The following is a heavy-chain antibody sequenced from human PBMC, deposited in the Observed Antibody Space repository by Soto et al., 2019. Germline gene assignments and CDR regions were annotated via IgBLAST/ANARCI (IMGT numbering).Heavy chain of an antibody. CDR1: GFTFISYA. Sequence: GGSLRLSCAASGFTFISYAMSWVRQAPGKGLEWVSSISSSSSYIYYADSVKGRFTISRDNAKNSLYLQMNSLRAEDTAVYYCARDLYDILTGYSRAHDYWGQGTLVTVSS. CDR3: ARDLYDILTGYSRAHDY. D-gene: IGHD3-9*01. CDR2: ISSSSSYI. J-gene: IGHJ4*02. V-gene: IGHV3-21*01.